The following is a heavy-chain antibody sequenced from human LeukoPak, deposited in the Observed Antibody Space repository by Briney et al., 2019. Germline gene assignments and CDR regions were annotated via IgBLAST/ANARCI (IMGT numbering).Heavy chain of an antibody. CDR2: ISSSGSTI. CDR1: GFTFSNAW. D-gene: IGHD3-10*01. Sequence: GGSLRLSCAASGFTFSNAWMSWVRQAPGKGLEWVSYISSSGSTIYYADSVKGRFTISRDNAKNSLYLQMNSLRAEDTVVYYCARDQSSITMVRGAFDYWGQGTLVTVSS. CDR3: ARDQSSITMVRGAFDY. V-gene: IGHV3-11*04. J-gene: IGHJ4*02.